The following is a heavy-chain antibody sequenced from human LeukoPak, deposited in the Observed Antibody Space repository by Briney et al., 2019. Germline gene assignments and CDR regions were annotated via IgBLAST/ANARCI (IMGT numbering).Heavy chain of an antibody. CDR1: GFTFSNYG. D-gene: IGHD2-15*01. J-gene: IGHJ3*02. CDR2: IRSDGTTK. Sequence: GGSLRLSCAASGFTFSNYGMHWVRQAPGKGLEWVTFIRSDGTTKYYADSVKGRFTISRGNSKTTLYLQMGSLRAEDTAVYYCAKDNPSGGPFDIWGQGTMVTVSS. V-gene: IGHV3-30*02. CDR3: AKDNPSGGPFDI.